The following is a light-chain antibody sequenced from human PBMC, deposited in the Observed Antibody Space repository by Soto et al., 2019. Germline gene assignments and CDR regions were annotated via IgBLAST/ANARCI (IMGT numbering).Light chain of an antibody. CDR3: QQYYSYPPYT. CDR2: AAS. Sequence: AIRMTQSPSSLSASTGDRVTITCRASQGISSYLAWYQQKPGKAPKLLIYAASTLQSGVPSRFRGSGSGTDFTLTISCLQSEDFATYYCQQYYSYPPYTFGQGTKVDIX. V-gene: IGKV1-8*01. J-gene: IGKJ2*01. CDR1: QGISSY.